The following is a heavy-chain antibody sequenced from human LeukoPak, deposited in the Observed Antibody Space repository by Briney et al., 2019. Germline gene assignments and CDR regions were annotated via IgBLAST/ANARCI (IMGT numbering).Heavy chain of an antibody. CDR2: IYHSGST. Sequence: SQTLSLTCAVSDGSISTGAYSRSWIRQPPGKGLEWIGYIYHSGSTYYNPSLKSRVTISVDRSRNQFSLKLSSVTAADTAVYYCARGTGQYGMDVWGQGTTVTVSS. CDR1: DGSISTGAYS. CDR3: ARGTGQYGMDV. D-gene: IGHD1-14*01. V-gene: IGHV4-30-2*01. J-gene: IGHJ6*02.